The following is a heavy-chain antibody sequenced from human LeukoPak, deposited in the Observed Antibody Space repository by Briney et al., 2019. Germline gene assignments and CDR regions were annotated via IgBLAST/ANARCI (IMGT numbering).Heavy chain of an antibody. CDR2: ISSNGGST. J-gene: IGHJ5*02. CDR3: ARDSESAFDP. V-gene: IGHV3-64*01. Sequence: GGSLRLSCAASGFTFSTYAMSWVRQAPGKGLEYVSAISSNGGSTYYANSVKGRFTISRDNSKNTLYLQMGSLGAEDMAVYYCARDSESAFDPWGQGTLVTVSS. CDR1: GFTFSTYA.